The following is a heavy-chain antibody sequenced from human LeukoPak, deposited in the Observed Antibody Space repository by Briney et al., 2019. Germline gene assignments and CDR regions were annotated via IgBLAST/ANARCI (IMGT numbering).Heavy chain of an antibody. CDR2: IRGKADGGTP. Sequence: GGSLRLSCTPSGLTFSSAWMSWVRQAPGKGLGWIGHIRGKADGGTPDYAAPVKGKFTISRDDSKSTLFLQMDSLQIEDTAVYYCTTARRASSSLDYWGQGTLVTVSS. D-gene: IGHD5-24*01. CDR3: TTARRASSSLDY. V-gene: IGHV3-15*01. J-gene: IGHJ4*02. CDR1: GLTFSSAW.